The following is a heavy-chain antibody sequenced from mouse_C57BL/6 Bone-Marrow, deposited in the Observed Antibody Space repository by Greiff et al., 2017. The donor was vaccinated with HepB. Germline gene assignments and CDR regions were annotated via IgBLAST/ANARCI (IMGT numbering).Heavy chain of an antibody. J-gene: IGHJ4*01. CDR1: GFSLTSYG. CDR2: IWRGGST. V-gene: IGHV2-5*01. Sequence: QVQLKESGPGLVQPSQRLSITCTVSGFSLTSYGVHWVRQSPGKGLEWLGVIWRGGSTDYNAAFMSRLSITKDNSKSQVFFKMNSLQADDTAIYYCAKNTDGVYDYAMDYWGQGTAGTVSS. D-gene: IGHD1-1*01. CDR3: AKNTDGVYDYAMDY.